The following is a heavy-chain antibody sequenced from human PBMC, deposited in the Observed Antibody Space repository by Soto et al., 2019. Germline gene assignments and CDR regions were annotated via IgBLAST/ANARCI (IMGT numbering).Heavy chain of an antibody. D-gene: IGHD2-15*01. J-gene: IGHJ6*02. Sequence: QVQLVQSGAEVKKPGSSVKVSCKASGGTFSSYAISWVRQAPGQGLEWMGGIIPIFGTANYAQKFQGRVTITADESTSTAYMELSSLRSEDTAXXXCARVGAREIYNYGMDVWGQGTTVTVS. V-gene: IGHV1-69*01. CDR2: IIPIFGTA. CDR3: ARVGAREIYNYGMDV. CDR1: GGTFSSYA.